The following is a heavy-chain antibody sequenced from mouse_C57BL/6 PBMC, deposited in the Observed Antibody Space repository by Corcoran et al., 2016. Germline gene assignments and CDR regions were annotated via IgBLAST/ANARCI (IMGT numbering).Heavy chain of an antibody. CDR2: INTYSGVP. Sequence: QIQLVQSGPELKKPGETVKISCKASGYTFTNYGMSWVNQAPGKGLKWMGWINTYSGVPTYADDFKGRFAFSLETSASTAYLQINNLKNEDTATYFCARDYYGSSFYDIDYWGQGTSVTVSS. D-gene: IGHD1-1*01. CDR3: ARDYYGSSFYDIDY. J-gene: IGHJ4*01. V-gene: IGHV9-3*01. CDR1: GYTFTNYG.